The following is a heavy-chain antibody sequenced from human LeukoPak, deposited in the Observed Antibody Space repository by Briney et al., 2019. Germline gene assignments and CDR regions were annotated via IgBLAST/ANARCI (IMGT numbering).Heavy chain of an antibody. D-gene: IGHD5-12*01. CDR1: GFTFSSSS. CDR3: AKEIFSGLLYIDY. Sequence: GGTLRLSCAASGFTFSSSSISWVRQAPGKGLEWVSAITDAVGSTHYADSVKGRFTISSDNSKNTVYLQMNSLRPEDMAVYYCAKEIFSGLLYIDYWGQGTLVIVSS. V-gene: IGHV3-23*01. CDR2: ITDAVGST. J-gene: IGHJ4*02.